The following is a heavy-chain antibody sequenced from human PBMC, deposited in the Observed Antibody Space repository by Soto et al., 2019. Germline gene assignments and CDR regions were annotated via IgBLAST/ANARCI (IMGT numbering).Heavy chain of an antibody. CDR1: GYAFTTYG. CDR2: SSAHNGNT. V-gene: IGHV1-18*01. CDR3: ARGRYGDY. Sequence: QVHLVQSGAEVKKPGGSVKVACQASGYAFTTYGITWVRQAPGQGLEWMGWSSAHNGNTNYAQKLQGRVTVTRDTSTSTAYMELRSLRSDDTDVYYCARGRYGDYWGQGALVTVSS. J-gene: IGHJ4*02. D-gene: IGHD1-1*01.